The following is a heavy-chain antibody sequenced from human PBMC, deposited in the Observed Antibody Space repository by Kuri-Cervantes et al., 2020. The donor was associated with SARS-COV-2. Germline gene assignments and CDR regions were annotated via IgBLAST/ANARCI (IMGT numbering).Heavy chain of an antibody. CDR2: IYYSGST. CDR1: GGSISSYY. V-gene: IGHV4-59*01. CDR3: ATSYGGSGSYYYGMDV. D-gene: IGHD3-10*01. J-gene: IGHJ6*02. Sequence: GSLRLSCTVSGGSISSYYWSWIRQPPGKGLEWIGYIYYSGSTNYNPSLKNRVTISVDTSKNQFSLKLSSVTAADAAVYYCATSYGGSGSYYYGMDVWGQGTTVTVSS.